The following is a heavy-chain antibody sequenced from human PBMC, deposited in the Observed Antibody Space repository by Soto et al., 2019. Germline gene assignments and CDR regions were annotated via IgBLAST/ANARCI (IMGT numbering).Heavy chain of an antibody. D-gene: IGHD2-21*01. J-gene: IGHJ3*01. V-gene: IGHV2-5*02. CDR2: IYWDDDK. CDR3: AHRRDVHGAFDV. CDR1: GFSISTSGVA. Sequence: SGPTLVNPTQTLTLTCTLSGFSISTSGVAVGWIRQPPGKALEWLAIIYWDDDKGYRPSLKNRLTITKDTSKNQVVLAMTNMDPVDTATYYCAHRRDVHGAFDVWGQGTMVTVSS.